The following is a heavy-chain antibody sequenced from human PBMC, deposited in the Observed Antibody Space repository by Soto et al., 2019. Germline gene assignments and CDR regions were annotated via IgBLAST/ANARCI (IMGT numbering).Heavy chain of an antibody. J-gene: IGHJ4*02. Sequence: QVHLVQSGAEVKKPGASVKVSCKASGYTFTSYGITWVRQAPGQGLEWMGWISAHNGKTDYAQKPQGRVIVTRDTSTSTAYMELRSLRADDTAVYYCARGRYGDYWGQGALVTVSS. CDR2: ISAHNGKT. V-gene: IGHV1-18*01. CDR1: GYTFTSYG. D-gene: IGHD1-1*01. CDR3: ARGRYGDY.